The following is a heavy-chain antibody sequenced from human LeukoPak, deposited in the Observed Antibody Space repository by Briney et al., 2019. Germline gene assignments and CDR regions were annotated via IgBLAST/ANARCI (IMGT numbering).Heavy chain of an antibody. D-gene: IGHD6-6*01. CDR2: ISGSRGTT. CDR1: GFTFSSYA. Sequence: PGGSLRLSCAASGFTFSSYAMSWVRQAPGKGLEWVSVISGSRGTTYYADSVKGRFTISRDNSKNTLYVQMNSLRAEDTAVYYCAKRSPYNSSSYYLDFWGQGTLVTVSS. J-gene: IGHJ4*02. CDR3: AKRSPYNSSSYYLDF. V-gene: IGHV3-23*01.